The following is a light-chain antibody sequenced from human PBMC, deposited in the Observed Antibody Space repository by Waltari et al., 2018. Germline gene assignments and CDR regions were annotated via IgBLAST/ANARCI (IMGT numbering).Light chain of an antibody. V-gene: IGLV2-14*01. J-gene: IGLJ2*01. CDR3: SSYTSSSTPYVV. CDR1: SSDVGGYNY. Sequence: QSALTQPASVSGSPGQSITISCTGTSSDVGGYNYVSWYQQHPGKAPKLMIYDVSNRPSVVSNRFSGSKSGNTASLTISVLQAEDESDYYCSSYTSSSTPYVVFGGGTKLTVL. CDR2: DVS.